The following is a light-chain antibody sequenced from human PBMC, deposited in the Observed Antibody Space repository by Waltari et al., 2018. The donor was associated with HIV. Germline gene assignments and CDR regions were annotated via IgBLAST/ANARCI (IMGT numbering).Light chain of an antibody. J-gene: IGLJ1*01. V-gene: IGLV1-47*01. CDR3: VGWDASLSAYV. CDR1: SSNIGNDI. CDR2: KNI. Sequence: QSVLTQPPSASGTPGQRGTISCSGSSSNIGNDIVYWYQQLPGTTPKLLIYKNIQRPSGVPDRFAGSKSGTSAYLAISGLRSEDEADYYCVGWDASLSAYVFGAGTKVTVL.